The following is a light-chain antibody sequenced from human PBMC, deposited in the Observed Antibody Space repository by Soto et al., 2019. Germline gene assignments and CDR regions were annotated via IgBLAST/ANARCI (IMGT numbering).Light chain of an antibody. CDR2: DAS. V-gene: IGKV3-11*01. CDR1: QSVNSY. J-gene: IGKJ4*01. Sequence: EIVLTQSPATLSLSPGERATLSCRASQSVNSYLAWYQQKPGQAPRLLIYDASNRATGSPARFSGSGSGTDVILTIGSLAPEDFAVYYCQQRINWPKPTFGGGKKVEIK. CDR3: QQRINWPKPT.